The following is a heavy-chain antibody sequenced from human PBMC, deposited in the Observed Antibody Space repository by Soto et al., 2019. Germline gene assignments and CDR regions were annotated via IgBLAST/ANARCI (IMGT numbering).Heavy chain of an antibody. Sequence: PSETLSLTCAVSGASIDNNGYSWTWIRQHPGKGLDWIGTNNNRADTYYNPSLKSRLTISLDTSQNHFSLRLNAVTAADTAIYYCARGGSGWKALNWLDRCGAGSIVTV. CDR1: GASIDNNGYS. J-gene: IGHJ5*02. V-gene: IGHV4-31*11. CDR3: ARGGSGWKALNWLDR. D-gene: IGHD6-19*01. CDR2: NNNRADT.